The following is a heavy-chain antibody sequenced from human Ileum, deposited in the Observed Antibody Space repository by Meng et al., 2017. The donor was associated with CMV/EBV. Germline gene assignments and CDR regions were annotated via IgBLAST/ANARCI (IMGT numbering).Heavy chain of an antibody. CDR2: VSFDGINK. J-gene: IGHJ3*02. Sequence: FVTFAMHWVRQAPGKGLEWVAVVSFDGINKYYADSVKGRFTISRDNSKNTLYLQMNSLRAEDTAMYFCAKKGPYCSTTSCPPDAFDIWGQGTMVTVSS. CDR3: AKKGPYCSTTSCPPDAFDI. D-gene: IGHD2-2*01. V-gene: IGHV3-30-3*02. CDR1: FVTFA.